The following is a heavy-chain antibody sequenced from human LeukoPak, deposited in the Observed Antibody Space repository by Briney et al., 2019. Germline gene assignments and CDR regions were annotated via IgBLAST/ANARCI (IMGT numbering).Heavy chain of an antibody. J-gene: IGHJ4*02. CDR2: TSAYNGNT. V-gene: IGHV1-18*01. CDR1: GYTFTSYG. D-gene: IGHD3-10*01. Sequence: GASVKVSCKASGYTFTSYGISWVRQAPGQGLEWMGWTSAYNGNTNYAQKLQGRVTMTTDTSTSTAYMELRSLRSDDTAVYYCARDSEPPSTYYYGSGFGGFFDYWGQGTLVTVSS. CDR3: ARDSEPPSTYYYGSGFGGFFDY.